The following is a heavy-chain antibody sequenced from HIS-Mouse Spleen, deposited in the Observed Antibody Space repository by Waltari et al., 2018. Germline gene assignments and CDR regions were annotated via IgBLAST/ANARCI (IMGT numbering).Heavy chain of an antibody. CDR2: ISYDGSNK. Sequence: QVQLVESGGGVVQPVRSLRLSCAASGFTFGGYAMHWVRQAPGTGLEWVAVISYDGSNKYYADSVKGRFTISRDNSKNTLYLQMNSLRAEDTAVYYCARGGIAARPKAFDIWGQGTMVTVSS. J-gene: IGHJ3*02. V-gene: IGHV3-30*04. CDR3: ARGGIAARPKAFDI. D-gene: IGHD6-6*01. CDR1: GFTFGGYA.